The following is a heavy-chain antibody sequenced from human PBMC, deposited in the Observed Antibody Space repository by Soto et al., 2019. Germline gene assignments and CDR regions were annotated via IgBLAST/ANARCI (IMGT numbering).Heavy chain of an antibody. Sequence: XGSLSLSCAASGFSFSTNSMNCVRQAPGKGLEWVSSISGSSNYIFYADSVKGRFTISRDNAESSLYLQMNSLRAEDTALYYCTRCGIRYCSGTSGFDYWGQGALVTVYS. D-gene: IGHD2-2*01. J-gene: IGHJ4*02. CDR3: TRCGIRYCSGTSGFDY. CDR1: GFSFSTNS. V-gene: IGHV3-21*01. CDR2: ISGSSNYI.